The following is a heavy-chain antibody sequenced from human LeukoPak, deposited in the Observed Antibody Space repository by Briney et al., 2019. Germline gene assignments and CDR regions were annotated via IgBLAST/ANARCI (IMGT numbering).Heavy chain of an antibody. V-gene: IGHV3-23*01. J-gene: IGHJ4*02. CDR2: ISGSGGST. D-gene: IGHD3-22*01. Sequence: GGSLRLSCAASGFTFSSYAMSWVRQAPGKGLEWVSAISGSGGSTYYADSVKGRFTISRDNSKNTLYLQMNSLRAEDTAVYYCAKVRYYYDSSGYYPRGRFDYWGQGTLVTVSS. CDR1: GFTFSSYA. CDR3: AKVRYYYDSSGYYPRGRFDY.